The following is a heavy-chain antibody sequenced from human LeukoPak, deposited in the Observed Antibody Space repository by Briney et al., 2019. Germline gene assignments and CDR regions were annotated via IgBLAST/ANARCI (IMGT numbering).Heavy chain of an antibody. CDR3: ARMMSIPVAGHRPLFDY. CDR1: GYTFTSYG. V-gene: IGHV1-18*01. CDR2: ISAYNGNT. Sequence: ASVKVSCKASGYTFTSYGINWVRQAPGPGLEWVGWISAYNGNTNYAQKLQDRVTMTTDTSTSTAYMELRSLRSDDTAIYYCARMMSIPVAGHRPLFDYWGQVTLVTVSS. D-gene: IGHD6-19*01. J-gene: IGHJ4*02.